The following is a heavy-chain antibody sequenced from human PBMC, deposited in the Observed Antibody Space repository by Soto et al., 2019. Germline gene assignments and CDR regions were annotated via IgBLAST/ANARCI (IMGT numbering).Heavy chain of an antibody. CDR3: AKLYYYGSVRDFDI. CDR1: GFTFSTYT. D-gene: IGHD3-10*01. V-gene: IGHV3-23*01. CDR2: ISGGDGTNT. J-gene: IGHJ3*02. Sequence: EVPLLESGGGLVQPGGSLRLSCAASGFTFSTYTMTWVRQAPGKGLEWVSAISGGDGTNTFYADSVKGRFTVSRDNSKKTLYLQMNSLTAEDTAVYYCAKLYYYGSVRDFDIWGQGTMVAVSS.